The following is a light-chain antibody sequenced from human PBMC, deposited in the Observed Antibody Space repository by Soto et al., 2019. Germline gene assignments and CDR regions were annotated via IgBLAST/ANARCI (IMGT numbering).Light chain of an antibody. Sequence: QLVLTQSPSASASLGASVKLTCTLSSGHSSYAIAWHQQQPEKGPRYLMKINSDGSHSKGDGIPDRLSGSSSGAERYLTISSLQSEDEADYYCQTWVSGIEVFGGGTKLTVL. CDR3: QTWVSGIEV. CDR1: SGHSSYA. V-gene: IGLV4-69*01. J-gene: IGLJ2*01. CDR2: INSDGSH.